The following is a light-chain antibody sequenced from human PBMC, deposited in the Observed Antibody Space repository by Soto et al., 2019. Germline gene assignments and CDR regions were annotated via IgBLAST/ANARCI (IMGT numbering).Light chain of an antibody. Sequence: EIVMTQSPATLSVSPGERATLSCRASQSVSSNLAWYQQKPGQPPRLLIYGASTRATGIPARFSGSGSGTEFTPTISSLQSEDFAVYYCQQYNNWPFTFGPGTKVDIK. CDR3: QQYNNWPFT. J-gene: IGKJ3*01. CDR1: QSVSSN. CDR2: GAS. V-gene: IGKV3-15*01.